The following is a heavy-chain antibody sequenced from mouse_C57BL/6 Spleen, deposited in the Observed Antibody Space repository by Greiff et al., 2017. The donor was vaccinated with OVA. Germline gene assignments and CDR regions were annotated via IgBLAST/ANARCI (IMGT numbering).Heavy chain of an antibody. D-gene: IGHD1-1*01. V-gene: IGHV14-1*01. CDR1: GFNIKDYY. CDR2: IDPEDGDT. Sequence: VQLQQSGAELVRPGASVKLSCTASGFNIKDYYMHWVKQRPEQGLEWIGRIDPEDGDTEYAPKFQGKATMTADTSSNTAYLQLSSLTSEDTAVYYCTTGRPYYYGSSYYAMDYWGQGTSVTVSS. CDR3: TTGRPYYYGSSYYAMDY. J-gene: IGHJ4*01.